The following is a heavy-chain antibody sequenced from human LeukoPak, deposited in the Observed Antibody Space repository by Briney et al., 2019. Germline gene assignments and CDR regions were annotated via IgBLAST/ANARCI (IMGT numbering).Heavy chain of an antibody. CDR2: TYYRSKWYK. CDR3: ARGPSYFQH. V-gene: IGHV6-1*01. Sequence: SRTLSLTCAISGDSVSSNSATWNWIRQSPSRGLEWLGRTYYRSKWYKYYAVSVKGRITINPDTYKNQFSLQLNSVTPEDTAVYYCARGPSYFQHWGQGTLVTVSS. CDR1: GDSVSSNSAT. J-gene: IGHJ1*01.